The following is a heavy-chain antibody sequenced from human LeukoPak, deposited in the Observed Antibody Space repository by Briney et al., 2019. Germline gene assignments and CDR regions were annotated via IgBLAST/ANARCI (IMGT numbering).Heavy chain of an antibody. D-gene: IGHD1-26*01. J-gene: IGHJ6*02. Sequence: SETLSLTCTVSSGSMSSYYWSWIRQPPGKGLEWIGYIYYSGNTNYNPSLKSRVTISLDTSKNQFSPNLTSVTAADTAIYYCARGSGSYSEYYYGMDVWGQGTSVTASS. CDR2: IYYSGNT. V-gene: IGHV4-59*01. CDR3: ARGSGSYSEYYYGMDV. CDR1: SGSMSSYY.